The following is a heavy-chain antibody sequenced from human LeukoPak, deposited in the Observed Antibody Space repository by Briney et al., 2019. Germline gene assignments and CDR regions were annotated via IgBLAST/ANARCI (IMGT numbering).Heavy chain of an antibody. CDR3: ARGFPYGIGWAFDY. D-gene: IGHD6-19*01. Sequence: PAETLSLTCTVSGVSISSYYWSWIRRPPGKGLEWIGYISYSGSTNYNPSLKSRVTISVDTSKNQFSLKLNSVTAADTAVYSCARGFPYGIGWAFDYWGQGTLVTVSS. V-gene: IGHV4-59*01. CDR2: ISYSGST. CDR1: GVSISSYY. J-gene: IGHJ4*02.